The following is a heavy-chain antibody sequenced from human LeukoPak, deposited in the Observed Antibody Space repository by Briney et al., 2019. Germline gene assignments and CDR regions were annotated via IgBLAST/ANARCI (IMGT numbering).Heavy chain of an antibody. Sequence: SQTLSLTRAISRDSVSSNSTAWNWIRQSPSRGLEWLGRTYYRSKWYNDYTVSMRSRITINPETSKNQFSLQLNSVTPEDTVVYYCARGMVKINYYMDVWGKGTTVTVSS. CDR2: TYYRSKWYN. V-gene: IGHV6-1*01. CDR3: ARGMVKINYYMDV. CDR1: RDSVSSNSTA. D-gene: IGHD4-23*01. J-gene: IGHJ6*03.